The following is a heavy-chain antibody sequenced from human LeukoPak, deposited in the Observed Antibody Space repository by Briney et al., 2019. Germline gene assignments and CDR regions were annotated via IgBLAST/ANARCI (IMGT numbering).Heavy chain of an antibody. CDR2: INPSGGST. J-gene: IGHJ4*02. CDR1: GYTFTSYY. D-gene: IGHD3-22*01. CDR3: AIGGYSSGYYSYYFDY. Sequence: ASVKVSCKASGYTFTSYYMHWVRQAPGQGLEWMGIINPSGGSTSYAQKFQGRVTMTEDTSTDTAYMELSSLRSEDTAVYYCAIGGYSSGYYSYYFDYWGQGTLVTVSS. V-gene: IGHV1-46*01.